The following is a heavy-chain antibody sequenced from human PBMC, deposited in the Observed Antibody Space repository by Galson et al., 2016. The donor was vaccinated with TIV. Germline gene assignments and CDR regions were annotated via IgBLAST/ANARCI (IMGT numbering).Heavy chain of an antibody. V-gene: IGHV3-30*03. Sequence: SLRLSCAASGFTFSSCGMHWVRQAPGKGLEWVAVTLYDGTKKFYADSVKGRFTISKDNSKNTVSLEMNSRRLEDTAVYYCARDPRIYGDYLLAYFDYWGQGTLLTVSS. CDR1: GFTFSSCG. J-gene: IGHJ4*02. D-gene: IGHD4-17*01. CDR2: TLYDGTKK. CDR3: ARDPRIYGDYLLAYFDY.